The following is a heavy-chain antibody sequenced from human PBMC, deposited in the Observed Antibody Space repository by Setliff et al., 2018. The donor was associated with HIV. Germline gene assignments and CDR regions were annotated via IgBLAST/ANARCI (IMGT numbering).Heavy chain of an antibody. Sequence: GGSLRLSCEASGFTFSDYDFHWVRQAAGKGLEWVSAIGTGGDTYYVDSVKGRFTISRENARNSLYLQMNSPRVGDTAVYYCAREIRTVYTGGHYFYGIDVWGQGTAVTVSS. CDR1: GFTFSDYD. D-gene: IGHD3-16*01. CDR2: IGTGGDT. CDR3: AREIRTVYTGGHYFYGIDV. V-gene: IGHV3-13*01. J-gene: IGHJ6*02.